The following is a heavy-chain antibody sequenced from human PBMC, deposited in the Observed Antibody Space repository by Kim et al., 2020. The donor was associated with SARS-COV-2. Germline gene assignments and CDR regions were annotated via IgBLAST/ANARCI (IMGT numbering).Heavy chain of an antibody. CDR3: AKCYDYVWGSYRYDFDY. V-gene: IGHV3-23*01. D-gene: IGHD3-16*02. Sequence: GGSLRLSCAASGFTFSSYAMSWVRQAPGKGLEWVSAISGSGGSTYYADSVKGRFTISRDNSKNTLYLQMNSLRAEDTAVYYCAKCYDYVWGSYRYDFDYWGQGTLVTVSS. CDR2: ISGSGGST. J-gene: IGHJ4*02. CDR1: GFTFSSYA.